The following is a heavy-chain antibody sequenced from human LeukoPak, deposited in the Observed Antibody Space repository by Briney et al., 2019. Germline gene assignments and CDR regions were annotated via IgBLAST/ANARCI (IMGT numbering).Heavy chain of an antibody. J-gene: IGHJ6*02. V-gene: IGHV4-34*01. CDR1: GGSFSGYY. Sequence: SETLSLTCAVYGGSFSGYYWSWIRQPPGKGLEWIGEINHSGSTNYNPSLKSRVTISVDTSKNQFSLKLSSVTAADTAVYYCARGLGYCSSTSCYTVSYYYYYGMDVWGQGTTVTVSS. CDR2: INHSGST. D-gene: IGHD2-2*02. CDR3: ARGLGYCSSTSCYTVSYYYYYGMDV.